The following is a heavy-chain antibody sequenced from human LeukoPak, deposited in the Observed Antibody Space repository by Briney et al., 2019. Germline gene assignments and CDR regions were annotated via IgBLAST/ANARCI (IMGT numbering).Heavy chain of an antibody. CDR1: GGSISSGGYY. CDR2: IYYSGST. D-gene: IGHD6-13*01. Sequence: SETLSLTCTVSGGSISSGGYYWSWIRQHPGKGLEWIGYIYYSGSTYYNPSLKSRVTISVDTSKNQFSLKLSSVTAADTAVYYCARGQQLSNWFDPWGQGPLVTVS. CDR3: ARGQQLSNWFDP. J-gene: IGHJ5*02. V-gene: IGHV4-31*03.